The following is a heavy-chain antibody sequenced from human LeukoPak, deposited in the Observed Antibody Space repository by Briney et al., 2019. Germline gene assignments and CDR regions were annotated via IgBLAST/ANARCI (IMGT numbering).Heavy chain of an antibody. J-gene: IGHJ4*02. CDR1: GFTFSGYS. V-gene: IGHV3-7*05. CDR3: ARNQIVVTPITVGYFGY. Sequence: GGSLSLSCAASGFTFSGYSMTWGRQAPGKGLEWVAYINQDGSEKFYWDSVKGRFTISRDNTMNSLYLQMSSLRAEDTAVYYCARNQIVVTPITVGYFGYWCQGTLVTVSS. CDR2: INQDGSEK. D-gene: IGHD5-12*01.